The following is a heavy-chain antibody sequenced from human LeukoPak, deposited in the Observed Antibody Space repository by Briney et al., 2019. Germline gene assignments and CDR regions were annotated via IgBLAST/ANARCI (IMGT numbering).Heavy chain of an antibody. V-gene: IGHV3-48*03. D-gene: IGHD3-10*01. CDR3: AREHYYYGSGSYNWFDP. CDR2: ISSSGSTI. J-gene: IGHJ5*02. Sequence: GGSLRLSCAASGFTFSSYEMNWVRQAPGKGLEWVSYISSSGSTIYYADSVKGRFTISRDNAKNSMYLQMNSLRAEDTAVDYCAREHYYYGSGSYNWFDPWGQGTLVTVSS. CDR1: GFTFSSYE.